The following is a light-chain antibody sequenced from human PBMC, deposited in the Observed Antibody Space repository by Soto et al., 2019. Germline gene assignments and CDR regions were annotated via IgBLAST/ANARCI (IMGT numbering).Light chain of an antibody. V-gene: IGKV1-5*03. CDR3: QQYKSYPLT. J-gene: IGKJ5*01. Sequence: DIQMTQSPSTLSASVGDRVTITCRASQSITNLLAWYQQKPGRAPTLLIYKASTLESGVPSRFSGSGSGTEFSLTISSLQPDDVATYYCQQYKSYPLTFGQGTRLEIK. CDR2: KAS. CDR1: QSITNL.